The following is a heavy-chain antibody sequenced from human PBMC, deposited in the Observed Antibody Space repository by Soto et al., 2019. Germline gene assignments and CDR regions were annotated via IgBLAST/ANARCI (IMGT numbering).Heavy chain of an antibody. V-gene: IGHV3-33*01. CDR3: ARDRLGYYYGRQSAYGMNV. Sequence: QVELVESGGGVVQPGRSLRLSCAASGFTFRSYAMHWVRQAPGKGLEWVSLIWYDGSNKYYADSVKGRFTISRDNSKNTLYLQMNSLRAEDTAVYFCARDRLGYYYGRQSAYGMNVWGQGTTVTVSS. CDR2: IWYDGSNK. CDR1: GFTFRSYA. J-gene: IGHJ6*02. D-gene: IGHD3-10*01.